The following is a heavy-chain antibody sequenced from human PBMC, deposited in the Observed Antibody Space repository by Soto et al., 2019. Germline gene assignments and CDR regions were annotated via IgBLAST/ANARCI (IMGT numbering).Heavy chain of an antibody. V-gene: IGHV1-69*13. J-gene: IGHJ6*02. D-gene: IGHD1-20*01. CDR1: GGTFSSYA. Sequence: SVKVSCKASGGTFSSYAISWVRQAPGQGLEWMGGIIPIFGTANYAQKFQGRVTITADESTSTAYMELSSLRSEDTAVYYCARAPPPRYNWNYYYYGMDVWGQGTTVTVSS. CDR3: ARAPPPRYNWNYYYYGMDV. CDR2: IIPIFGTA.